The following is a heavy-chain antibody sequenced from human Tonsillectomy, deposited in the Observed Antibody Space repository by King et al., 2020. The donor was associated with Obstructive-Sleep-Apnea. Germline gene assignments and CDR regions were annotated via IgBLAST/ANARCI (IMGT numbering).Heavy chain of an antibody. Sequence: VQLVESGGGVVQSGGSLRLSCAASGFTFSSYGLHWVRQAPGKGLEWVAFIRFDGRHKDYVDSVRGRFTISRDNSKSTLYLQMNSLRVEDTAVYYCAREAYSSWYAADWGQGTLVTVSS. D-gene: IGHD6-13*01. CDR1: GFTFSSYG. V-gene: IGHV3-30*02. CDR3: AREAYSSWYAAD. J-gene: IGHJ4*02. CDR2: IRFDGRHK.